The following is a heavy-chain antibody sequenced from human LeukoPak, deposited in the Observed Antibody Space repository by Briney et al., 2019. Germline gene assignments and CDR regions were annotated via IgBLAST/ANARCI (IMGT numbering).Heavy chain of an antibody. D-gene: IGHD5-12*01. CDR1: GSTFSSYG. Sequence: GGSLRLSCAASGSTFSSYGMHWVRQAPGKGLEWVSYISTSGITIYYADSVKGRFTISRDNAKNSLSLQMNSLRAEDTAVYYCARDNGAYDFDYWGQGTLVTVSS. V-gene: IGHV3-48*04. CDR3: ARDNGAYDFDY. CDR2: ISTSGITI. J-gene: IGHJ4*02.